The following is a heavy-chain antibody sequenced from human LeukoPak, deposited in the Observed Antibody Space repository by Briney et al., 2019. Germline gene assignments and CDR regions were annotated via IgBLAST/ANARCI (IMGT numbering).Heavy chain of an antibody. D-gene: IGHD1-26*01. Sequence: ASVKVSCKASGGTFNSYAISWVRQAPGQGLEWMGGIIPIFDRPNYAQKFEGRVTITADKSTNTTYMEISSLTSDDTAVYYCARDAQWELRAFDVWGRGTMVIVSS. CDR1: GGTFNSYA. CDR3: ARDAQWELRAFDV. CDR2: IIPIFDRP. J-gene: IGHJ3*01. V-gene: IGHV1-69*06.